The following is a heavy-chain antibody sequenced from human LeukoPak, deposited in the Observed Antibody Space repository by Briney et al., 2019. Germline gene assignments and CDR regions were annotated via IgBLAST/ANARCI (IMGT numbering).Heavy chain of an antibody. CDR2: FDPEDGET. Sequence: ASVKVSCKVSGYTLTELSMHWVRQAPGKGLEGMGGFDPEDGETIYAQKFQGRVTMTEDTSTDTAYMELSSLRSEDTAVYYCATAPRYSGSYFDYWGQGTLVTVSS. D-gene: IGHD1-26*01. CDR3: ATAPRYSGSYFDY. V-gene: IGHV1-24*01. J-gene: IGHJ4*03. CDR1: GYTLTELS.